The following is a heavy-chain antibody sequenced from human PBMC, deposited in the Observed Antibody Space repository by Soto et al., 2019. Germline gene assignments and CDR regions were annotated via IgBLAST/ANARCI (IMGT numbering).Heavy chain of an antibody. J-gene: IGHJ4*02. CDR1: GGSFSDHY. CDR2: IHHSGRS. Sequence: SETLSLTCAVSGGSFSDHYWTWIRQPPGKGMEWIGEIHHSGRSHYNPSFKSRATISLDTSKNQFSLDLRSVTAADTALYYCARAPLIKSAEVKSFVDFWGQGTLVTVSS. CDR3: ARAPLIKSAEVKSFVDF. D-gene: IGHD3-16*01. V-gene: IGHV4-34*01.